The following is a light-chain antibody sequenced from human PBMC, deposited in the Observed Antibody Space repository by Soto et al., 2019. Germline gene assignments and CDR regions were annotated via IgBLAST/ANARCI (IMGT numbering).Light chain of an antibody. J-gene: IGKJ4*01. V-gene: IGKV3-11*01. CDR3: QQRSNWPPLT. Sequence: EIVLTQSPATLSLSPGERATLSCRASQSVSSYFAWYQQKPGQAPRLLIYDASNRATGIPARFSRSGSGTDFTLTISSLEPEDFAVYYCQQRSNWPPLTFGGGTKVEIK. CDR1: QSVSSY. CDR2: DAS.